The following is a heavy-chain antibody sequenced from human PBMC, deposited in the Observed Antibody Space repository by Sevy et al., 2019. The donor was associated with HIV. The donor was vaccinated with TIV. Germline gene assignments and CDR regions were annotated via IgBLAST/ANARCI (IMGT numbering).Heavy chain of an antibody. D-gene: IGHD1-26*01. J-gene: IGHJ4*02. V-gene: IGHV3-49*04. CDR3: TRWSGSQSIFDY. CDR1: GFIFGDYG. Sequence: GGSLRLSCTASGFIFGDYGMSWVRQAPGKGLEWIAFFKSKIHGGTTENAASVKGRFTISRDDPKNIVYLQMSNLKTEDTAVYYCTRWSGSQSIFDYWGQGTLVTVSS. CDR2: FKSKIHGGTT.